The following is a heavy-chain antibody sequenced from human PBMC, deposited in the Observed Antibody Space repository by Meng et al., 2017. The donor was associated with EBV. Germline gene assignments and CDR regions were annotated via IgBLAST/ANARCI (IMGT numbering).Heavy chain of an antibody. CDR3: ASESGRGYTPDY. CDR1: GGPFRYYA. D-gene: IGHD3-10*01. CDR2: FLPRLGAP. V-gene: IGHV1-69*01. J-gene: IGHJ4*02. Sequence: QVKLGQSAAEVKKPGSSVKVFCKTSGGPFRYYAISWVRQAPGQGLEWLGGFLPRLGAPNYAQKFHGRVKITADESTSTHYMDLSSLRSEDTAIYYCASESGRGYTPDYWGQGTLVTVFS.